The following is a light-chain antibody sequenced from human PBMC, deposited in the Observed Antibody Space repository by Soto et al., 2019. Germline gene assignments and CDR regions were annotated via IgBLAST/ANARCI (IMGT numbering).Light chain of an antibody. V-gene: IGKV1-5*01. CDR1: TCIVWG. Sequence: DIQMTQSPPTLSASLGEGVPSTSRAITCIVWGLAWYQQKPGKARKLLIYDASRLESGFPSRFSGSGSGTEFTLTISSLQSDDFATYYCQQYNNWSGLTVGGGPKVEI. J-gene: IGKJ4*01. CDR3: QQYNNWSGLT. CDR2: DAS.